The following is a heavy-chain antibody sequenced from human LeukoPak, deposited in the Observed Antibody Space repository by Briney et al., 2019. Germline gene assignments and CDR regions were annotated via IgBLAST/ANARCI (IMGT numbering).Heavy chain of an antibody. J-gene: IGHJ4*02. D-gene: IGHD1-14*01. CDR3: ATETNGRHYDY. Sequence: GGSLRLSCTASGLTFSTSGFNWVRKAPGKGLEWVASIGPTGSDRYHADSIKGRFTISRGNANNFLYLQMNSLRAEDTAVYYCATETNGRHYDYWGQGTLLTVSS. CDR2: IGPTGSDR. V-gene: IGHV3-21*06. CDR1: GLTFSTSG.